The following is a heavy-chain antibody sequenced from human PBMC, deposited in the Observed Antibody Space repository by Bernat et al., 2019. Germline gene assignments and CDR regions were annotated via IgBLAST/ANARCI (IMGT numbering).Heavy chain of an antibody. CDR3: ARGTTVILTHLDY. Sequence: QVQLVQSGPEVKRPGDSVKVSCEASGYTCNTYSLTWVRQAPGQGREWMGWLSAYNGDTSSAQKFQGRVTMTTDTATSTAYMELRSLPSDDTAVYYCARGTTVILTHLDYWGQGTPVTVSS. V-gene: IGHV1-18*01. J-gene: IGHJ4*02. CDR2: LSAYNGDT. CDR1: GYTCNTYS. D-gene: IGHD3-16*01.